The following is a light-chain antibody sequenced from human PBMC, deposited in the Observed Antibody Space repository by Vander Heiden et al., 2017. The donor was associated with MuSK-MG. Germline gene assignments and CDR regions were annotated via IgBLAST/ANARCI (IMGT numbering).Light chain of an antibody. V-gene: IGLV1-47*02. CDR1: GSNIGSNN. CDR2: SNN. CDR3: AAWDDSLSGLV. J-gene: IGLJ3*02. Sequence: QSVLTQPPSASGTPRQRDTIACAGSGSNIGSNNGDWYQQLPGTAPKLLIDSNNQRPSGVPDRFSGSKSGTSAALAISGLRSEDEADDYCAAWDDSLSGLVFGGGTKLTVL.